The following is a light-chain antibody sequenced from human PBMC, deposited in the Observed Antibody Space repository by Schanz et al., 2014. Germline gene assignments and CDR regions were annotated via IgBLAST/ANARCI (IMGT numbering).Light chain of an antibody. CDR3: QQRSNWPPIT. CDR2: DTS. CDR1: QSVSY. V-gene: IGKV3-11*01. Sequence: EIVLTQSPATLSLSPGARATLSCRASQSVSYLAWYQQKPGQAPRLLIYDTSNRATGIPARFSGSGSGTDFTLTISSLQAEDVAVYYCQQRSNWPPITFGQGTRLEIK. J-gene: IGKJ5*01.